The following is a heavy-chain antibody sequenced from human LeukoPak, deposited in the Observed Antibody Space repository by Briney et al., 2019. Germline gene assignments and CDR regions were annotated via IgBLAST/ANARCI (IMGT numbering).Heavy chain of an antibody. Sequence: GGSLRLSCAASGFSFADYGLTWVRQAPGKGLEWVSGINRNGDSTDYADSVKGRFTISRDNAKNSLCLQMNSLRAEDTALYYCARDLRVVITGSFDSWGQGTLVTASS. V-gene: IGHV3-20*04. CDR3: ARDLRVVITGSFDS. D-gene: IGHD3-22*01. CDR1: GFSFADYG. CDR2: INRNGDST. J-gene: IGHJ4*02.